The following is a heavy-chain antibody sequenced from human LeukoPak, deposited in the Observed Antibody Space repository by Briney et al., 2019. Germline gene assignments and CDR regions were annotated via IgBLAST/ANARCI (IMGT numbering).Heavy chain of an antibody. Sequence: GGSLRLSYADSGFTFSNYTMNWVRQAPGKGLEWVASISSSRSYIFYADSVKGRFTVSRDNAKNSLYLQMNSLRAEDTAVYYCAKGCSSGTPYYFDYWGQGTLVTVSS. D-gene: IGHD3-22*01. CDR2: ISSSRSYI. J-gene: IGHJ4*02. V-gene: IGHV3-21*04. CDR1: GFTFSNYT. CDR3: AKGCSSGTPYYFDY.